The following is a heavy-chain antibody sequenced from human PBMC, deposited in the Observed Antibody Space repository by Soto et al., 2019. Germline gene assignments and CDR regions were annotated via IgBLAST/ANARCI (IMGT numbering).Heavy chain of an antibody. CDR3: ARGPHDRYYFDY. Sequence: SSGTLSLTCTVSGGSISSGGYYWSWIRQHPGKGLEWIGYIYYSGSTYYNPSLKSRVTISVDTSKNQFSLKLSSVTAADTAVYYCARGPHDRYYFDYWGQGTLVTVSS. D-gene: IGHD1-1*01. CDR2: IYYSGST. J-gene: IGHJ4*02. CDR1: GGSISSGGYY. V-gene: IGHV4-31*03.